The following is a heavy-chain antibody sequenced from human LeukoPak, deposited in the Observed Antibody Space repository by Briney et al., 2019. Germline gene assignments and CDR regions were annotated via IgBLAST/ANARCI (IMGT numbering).Heavy chain of an antibody. CDR1: GYTFTDYY. Sequence: ASVKVSCKASGYTFTDYYMHWVRQAPGQGLEWMGWINPKSGGTNYAQQFQGRVTMTRDTSISTAYMKLSRLRSDDTAMYYCARDKLRYFDYWGQGTLVTVSS. V-gene: IGHV1-2*02. CDR3: ARDKLRYFDY. CDR2: INPKSGGT. D-gene: IGHD3-10*01. J-gene: IGHJ4*02.